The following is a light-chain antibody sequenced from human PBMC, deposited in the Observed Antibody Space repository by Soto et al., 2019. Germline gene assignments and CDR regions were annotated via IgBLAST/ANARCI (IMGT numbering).Light chain of an antibody. CDR2: GAS. V-gene: IGKV3-20*01. CDR1: QSVSSSY. Sequence: EIVLTQSPGTLSLSPGERATLSCRASQSVSSSYLAWYQQKPGQAPRLLIYGASSRATCIPDRFSGSGSGTDFTLTISRLEPEDFAVYYCQQYGSSPPATFGQGTKLEIK. CDR3: QQYGSSPPAT. J-gene: IGKJ2*01.